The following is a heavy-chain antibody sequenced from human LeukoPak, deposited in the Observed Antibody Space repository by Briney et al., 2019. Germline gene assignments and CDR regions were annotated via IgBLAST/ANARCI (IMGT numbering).Heavy chain of an antibody. V-gene: IGHV4-61*05. CDR1: GGSISSSSYY. CDR2: IYPSGNT. CDR3: ARMTPGYYYYMDV. Sequence: SETLSLTCTVSGGSISSSSYYWGWIRQPDGKGLEWIAHIYPSGNTNYNPSLKSRVTISADKSKNQFSLRLSSVTAADTAMYYCARMTPGYYYYMDVWGKGTKVTVSS. J-gene: IGHJ6*03.